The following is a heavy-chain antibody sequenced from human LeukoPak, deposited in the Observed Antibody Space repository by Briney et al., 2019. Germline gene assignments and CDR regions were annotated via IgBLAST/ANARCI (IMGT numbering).Heavy chain of an antibody. CDR3: ARVTYCYYSVNCYNPGALADY. Sequence: PGGSLRLSCAVSGFTFSNYAKHWVRKPPGKGLEWVANRNRDGNTDYYMDSVKGRLTIFRDNAKNSLYPQMNSLRAEDTAVYFYARVTYCYYSVNCYNPGALADYWGQGTLVTVSS. J-gene: IGHJ4*02. D-gene: IGHD3-10*01. V-gene: IGHV3-7*01. CDR1: GFTFSNYA. CDR2: RNRDGNTD.